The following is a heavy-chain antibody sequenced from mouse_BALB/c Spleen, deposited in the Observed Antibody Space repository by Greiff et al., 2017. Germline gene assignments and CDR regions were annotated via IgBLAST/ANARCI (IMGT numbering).Heavy chain of an antibody. V-gene: IGHV5-6-3*01. D-gene: IGHD1-1*01. Sequence: EVMLVESGGGLVQPGGSLKLSCAASGFTFSSYGMSWVRQTPDKRLEFVATINSNGGSTYYPDSVKGRFTISRDNAKNTLYLQMSSLKSEDTAMYYCAREITSWFAYWGQGTLVTVSA. CDR3: AREITSWFAY. CDR1: GFTFSSYG. J-gene: IGHJ3*01. CDR2: INSNGGST.